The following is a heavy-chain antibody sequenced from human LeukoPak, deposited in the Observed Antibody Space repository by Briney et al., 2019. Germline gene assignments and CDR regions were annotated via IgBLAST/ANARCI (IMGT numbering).Heavy chain of an antibody. D-gene: IGHD5-12*01. J-gene: IGHJ1*01. Sequence: PGGSLRLSCAASGFTFDDYAMHWVRQGPGKGLEWVSLISGDGDSTYYADSVKGRFTISRDNSKNSLYLQMNSLRTEDTAFYYCAKDNTHIGELFQHWGQGTLVTVSS. V-gene: IGHV3-43*02. CDR2: ISGDGDST. CDR3: AKDNTHIGELFQH. CDR1: GFTFDDYA.